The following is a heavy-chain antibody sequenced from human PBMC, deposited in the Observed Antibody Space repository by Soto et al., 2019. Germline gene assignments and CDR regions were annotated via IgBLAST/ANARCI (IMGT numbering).Heavy chain of an antibody. CDR2: IYSGGNS. V-gene: IGHV3-66*01. Sequence: EVQLVESGGGLVQPGGSLRLSCAASGFTVSSNYMSWVRQAQGKGLEWVSIIYSGGNSHYADSVKGRFTISRDNSKNTLYLQMNSLRAEDTAVYYCARSDSSGWYSNFDYWGQGALVTVSS. J-gene: IGHJ4*02. D-gene: IGHD6-19*01. CDR3: ARSDSSGWYSNFDY. CDR1: GFTVSSNY.